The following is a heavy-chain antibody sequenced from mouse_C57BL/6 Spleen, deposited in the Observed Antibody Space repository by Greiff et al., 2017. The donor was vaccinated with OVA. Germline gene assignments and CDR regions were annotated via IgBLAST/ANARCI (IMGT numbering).Heavy chain of an antibody. CDR3: AREAFYYDYDGIYAMDY. Sequence: EVQLVESEGGLVQPGSSMKLSCTASGFTFSDYYMAWVRQVPEKGLEWVANINYDGSSTYYLDSLKSRFIISRDNAKNILYLQMSSLKSEDTATYYCAREAFYYDYDGIYAMDYWGQGTSVTVSS. CDR1: GFTFSDYY. CDR2: INYDGSST. J-gene: IGHJ4*01. V-gene: IGHV5-16*01. D-gene: IGHD2-4*01.